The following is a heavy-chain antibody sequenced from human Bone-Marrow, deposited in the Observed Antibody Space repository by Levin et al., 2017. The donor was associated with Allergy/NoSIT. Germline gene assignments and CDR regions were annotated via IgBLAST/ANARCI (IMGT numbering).Heavy chain of an antibody. CDR3: ASWAMFYYDGSDFDYFYYVMDF. V-gene: IGHV3-21*06. D-gene: IGHD3-16*01. CDR1: GLSFSNYD. CDR2: ISSGSSHI. J-gene: IGHJ6*02. Sequence: ETLSLTCAASGLSFSNYDMNWVRQAPGKGLEWVSSISSGSSHIDYADSVKGRFTISRDNAKNSLYLQMNSLSLEDTAVYFCASWAMFYYDGSDFDYFYYVMDFWGQGTTVTVSS.